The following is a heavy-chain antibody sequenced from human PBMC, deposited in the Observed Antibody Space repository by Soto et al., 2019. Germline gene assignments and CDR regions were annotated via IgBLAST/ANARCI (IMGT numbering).Heavy chain of an antibody. J-gene: IGHJ4*02. Sequence: SETLSLTCGVYGGSFSGYYWSWIRQPPGKGLEWIGEINHSGSTNYNPSLKSRVTISVDTSKNQFSLKLSSVTAADTAVYYCARGTGIYGDYFVYFDYWGQGTLVTVSS. D-gene: IGHD4-17*01. CDR3: ARGTGIYGDYFVYFDY. CDR1: GGSFSGYY. V-gene: IGHV4-34*01. CDR2: INHSGST.